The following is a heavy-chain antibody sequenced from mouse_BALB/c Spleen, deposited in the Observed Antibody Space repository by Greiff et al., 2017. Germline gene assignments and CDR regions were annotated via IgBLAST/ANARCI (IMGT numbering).Heavy chain of an antibody. J-gene: IGHJ4*01. Sequence: EVQLQQSGPGLVKPSQSLSLTCSVTGYSITSGYYWNWIRQFPGNKLEWMGYISYDGSNNYNPSLKNRISITRDTSKNQFFLKLNSVTTEDTATYYCARDGYYILYYAMDYWGQGTSVTVSS. CDR3: ARDGYYILYYAMDY. CDR1: GYSITSGYY. CDR2: ISYDGSN. D-gene: IGHD2-3*01. V-gene: IGHV3-6*02.